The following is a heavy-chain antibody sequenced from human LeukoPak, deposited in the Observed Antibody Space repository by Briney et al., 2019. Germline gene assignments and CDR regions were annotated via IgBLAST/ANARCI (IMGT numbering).Heavy chain of an antibody. CDR3: AKASIFGDTKYFQY. D-gene: IGHD3-3*01. J-gene: IGHJ1*01. Sequence: GGSLRLSCAASGFSFSSYGMHWVCQAPGKGLEWVAVIWYDGSKKYYADSVKGRFIISRDNSRNTLYLQMNSLRAEDTAVYYCAKASIFGDTKYFQYWGQGTLVTVSS. V-gene: IGHV3-33*06. CDR2: IWYDGSKK. CDR1: GFSFSSYG.